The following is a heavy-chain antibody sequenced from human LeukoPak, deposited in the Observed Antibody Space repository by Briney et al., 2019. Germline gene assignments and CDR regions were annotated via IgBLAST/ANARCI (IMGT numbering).Heavy chain of an antibody. D-gene: IGHD3-22*01. CDR1: GFTFSSYA. CDR3: ARLPGYYYDSSGAFDI. Sequence: PGGSLRLSCAASGFTFSSYAMHWVRQAPGKGLEWVAVISYDGSNKYYADSVKGRFTISRDNSKNTLYLQMNSLRAEDTAVYYCARLPGYYYDSSGAFDIWGQGTMVTVSS. J-gene: IGHJ3*02. V-gene: IGHV3-30*01. CDR2: ISYDGSNK.